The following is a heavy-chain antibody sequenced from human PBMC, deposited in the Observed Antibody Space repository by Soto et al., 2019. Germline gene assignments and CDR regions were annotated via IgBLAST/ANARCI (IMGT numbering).Heavy chain of an antibody. Sequence: QVQLVQSGAEVKKPGSSVKVSCKASGGTFSSYAISWVRQAPGQGLEWMGGIIPIFGTANYAQKFQGRVTITADESTSTAYMELSSLRSEDTAVYYCARVPGGDYNPHEGWFDPWGQGTLVTVSS. CDR2: IIPIFGTA. J-gene: IGHJ5*02. D-gene: IGHD2-21*02. CDR1: GGTFSSYA. CDR3: ARVPGGDYNPHEGWFDP. V-gene: IGHV1-69*01.